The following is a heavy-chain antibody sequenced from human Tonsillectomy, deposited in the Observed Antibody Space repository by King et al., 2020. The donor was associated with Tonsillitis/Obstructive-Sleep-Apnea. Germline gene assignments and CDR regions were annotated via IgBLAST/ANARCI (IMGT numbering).Heavy chain of an antibody. V-gene: IGHV3-11*05. CDR3: AREPFSYNFGREGFDS. CDR2: ISGGGDYT. J-gene: IGHJ4*02. D-gene: IGHD1-1*01. Sequence: VQLVESGGGLVKPGGYLRLSCAASGFTFTNYYMNWVRQAPGKVLEWISYISGGGDYTNYAASVKGRFTISRDNAKNLMFLEINRLRAEDTAVYYCAREPFSYNFGREGFDSWGQGTLVTVSS. CDR1: GFTFTNYY.